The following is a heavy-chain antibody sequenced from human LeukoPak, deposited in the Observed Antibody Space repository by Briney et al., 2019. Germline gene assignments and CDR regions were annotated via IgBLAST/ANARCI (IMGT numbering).Heavy chain of an antibody. J-gene: IGHJ4*02. CDR1: GFTFSSYW. V-gene: IGHV3-74*01. Sequence: PGGSLRLSCAASGFTFSSYWMHWVRQAPGKGPLWLARINSDGYSISYADSVKGRFTISRDNAKNTLYLQMNTLRAEDMAMYYCARAIAVAGTDSWGQGTLVTVSS. D-gene: IGHD6-19*01. CDR2: INSDGYSI. CDR3: ARAIAVAGTDS.